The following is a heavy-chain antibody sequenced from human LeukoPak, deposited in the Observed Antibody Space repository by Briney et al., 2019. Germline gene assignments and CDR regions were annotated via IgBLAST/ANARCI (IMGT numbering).Heavy chain of an antibody. V-gene: IGHV3-23*01. CDR1: GFTFSDHA. Sequence: GGSLRPSCAASGFTFSDHAMIWVRRAPGKGLEWVSGISASGGSAFYTDSVKGRFIIHRENSANTVYLQMDSLRVDDTAEYYCARGLILVAQGAIDYWGQGVLVTVSS. CDR3: ARGLILVAQGAIDY. CDR2: ISASGGSA. J-gene: IGHJ4*02. D-gene: IGHD2-2*01.